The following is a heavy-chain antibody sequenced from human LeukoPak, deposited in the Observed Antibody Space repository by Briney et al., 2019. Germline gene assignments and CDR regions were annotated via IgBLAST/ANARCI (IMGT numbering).Heavy chain of an antibody. CDR3: ASYSSLDY. CDR2: IYSGGST. CDR1: GFTLSNNY. Sequence: GGSLRLSCAASGFTLSNNYMSWVRQAPGKGLEWVSLIYSGGSTYYSDSVKGRFTISRDNSKNTLYLQMNSLRADDTAVYYCASYSSLDYWGQGTLVTVSS. V-gene: IGHV3-53*01. D-gene: IGHD3-22*01. J-gene: IGHJ4*02.